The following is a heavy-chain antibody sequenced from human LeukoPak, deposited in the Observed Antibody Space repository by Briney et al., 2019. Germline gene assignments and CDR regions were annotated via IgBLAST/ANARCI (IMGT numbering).Heavy chain of an antibody. Sequence: TGGSLRLSCAASGFTFSSYGIHSVRQAPGKGMGWVAFIRYDGSNKYYADSVKGRFTISRDNSKNTLYLQMISLRAEHTAVYYCAKDHNPFRGLTYWGQGTLVTVSS. J-gene: IGHJ4*02. CDR2: IRYDGSNK. D-gene: IGHD3-10*01. CDR1: GFTFSSYG. V-gene: IGHV3-30*02. CDR3: AKDHNPFRGLTY.